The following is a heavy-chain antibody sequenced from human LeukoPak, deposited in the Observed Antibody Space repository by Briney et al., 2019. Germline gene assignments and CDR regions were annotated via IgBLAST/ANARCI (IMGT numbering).Heavy chain of an antibody. CDR1: GGSISSGSYY. Sequence: SETLSLTCTVSGGSISSGSYYWSWIRQPAGKGLEWIGRIYTSGSTNYNPSLKSRVTISVDTSKNQFSLKLSSVTAADTAVYYCARGERIARAYYYYMDVWGKRTTVTVSS. CDR3: ARGERIARAYYYYMDV. D-gene: IGHD6-13*01. V-gene: IGHV4-61*02. J-gene: IGHJ6*03. CDR2: IYTSGST.